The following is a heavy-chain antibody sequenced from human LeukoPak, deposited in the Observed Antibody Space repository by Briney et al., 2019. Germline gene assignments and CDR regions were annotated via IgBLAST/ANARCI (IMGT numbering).Heavy chain of an antibody. CDR2: ITDIGDRA. J-gene: IGHJ4*02. D-gene: IGHD3-3*01. CDR1: GFIFRTYA. V-gene: IGHV3-23*01. Sequence: GGSLRLSCGTSGFIFRTYAMTWVRQAPGKGLEWVSTITDIGDRAFYIDSVRGRFTISRDDSKNTLFLQMNSLRPEDTAVYYCAKESDDYYFDFWGQGTLVTVSS. CDR3: AKESDDYYFDF.